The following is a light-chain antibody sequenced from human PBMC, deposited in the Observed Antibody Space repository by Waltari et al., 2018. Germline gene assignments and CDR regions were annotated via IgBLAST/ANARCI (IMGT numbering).Light chain of an antibody. CDR1: DNIYQN. Sequence: ETVMTQSPATLSVSPGERVTLSCRARDNIYQNLAWYRQKPGQAPRLLIFGTSTRATGIPARFSGSGSGTDYTLTISSLQSEDFAVYFCQQYNHWPLAFGGGTNIEIK. J-gene: IGKJ4*01. V-gene: IGKV3-15*01. CDR3: QQYNHWPLA. CDR2: GTS.